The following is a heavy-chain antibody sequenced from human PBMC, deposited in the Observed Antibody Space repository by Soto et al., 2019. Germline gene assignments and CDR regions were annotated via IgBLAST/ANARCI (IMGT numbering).Heavy chain of an antibody. J-gene: IGHJ4*02. CDR3: ARDRRDGYNTFDY. CDR1: GYTFTICE. D-gene: IGHD5-12*01. V-gene: IGHV1-46*01. Sequence: ASVKVSCKASGYTFTICEMYWVRQAPGQGHEWMGIINPSGGSTTYAQKFQGRVTMTRDTSTSTVYMELSSLRSEDTAVYYCARDRRDGYNTFDYWGQGTLVTVSS. CDR2: INPSGGST.